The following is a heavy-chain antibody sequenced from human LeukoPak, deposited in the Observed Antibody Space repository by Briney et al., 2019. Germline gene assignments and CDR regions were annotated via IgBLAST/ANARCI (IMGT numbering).Heavy chain of an antibody. D-gene: IGHD4-17*01. CDR1: GGSISSSNHY. J-gene: IGHJ4*02. CDR2: IYYTGNT. V-gene: IGHV4-39*07. CDR3: ARDSHDDFY. Sequence: PSEILSLTCTVSGGSISSSNHYWGWIRQPPGKGLEWIGSIYYTGNTYYNPSLKSRVTISVDTSKNQFSLKLSSVTAADTAVYYCARDSHDDFYWGQGTLVTVSS.